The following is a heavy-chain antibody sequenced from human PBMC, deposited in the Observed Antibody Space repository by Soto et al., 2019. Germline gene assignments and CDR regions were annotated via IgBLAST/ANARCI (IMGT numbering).Heavy chain of an antibody. CDR2: IYYSGST. CDR3: AREVTGTNWFDP. D-gene: IGHD1-7*01. V-gene: IGHV4-59*12. Sequence: SETLSLTCTVSGGSISSYYWSWIRQPPGKGLEWIGYIYYSGSTNYNPSLKSRVTISVDTSKNQFSLKLSSVTAADTAVYYCAREVTGTNWFDPWGQGTLVTVSS. J-gene: IGHJ5*02. CDR1: GGSISSYY.